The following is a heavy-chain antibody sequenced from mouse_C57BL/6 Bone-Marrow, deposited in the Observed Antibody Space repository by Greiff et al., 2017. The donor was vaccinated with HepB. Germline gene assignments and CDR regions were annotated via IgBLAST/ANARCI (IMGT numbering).Heavy chain of an antibody. Sequence: QVQLQQPGAELVKPGASVKLSCKASGYTFTSYWMHWVKQRPGQGLEWIGMIHPNSGSTNYNEKFKSKATLTVDKSSSTAYMQLSSQTSEDSAVYYCARVPHYAMDYWGQGTSVTVSS. CDR1: GYTFTSYW. CDR2: IHPNSGST. V-gene: IGHV1-64*01. J-gene: IGHJ4*01. CDR3: ARVPHYAMDY. D-gene: IGHD2-14*01.